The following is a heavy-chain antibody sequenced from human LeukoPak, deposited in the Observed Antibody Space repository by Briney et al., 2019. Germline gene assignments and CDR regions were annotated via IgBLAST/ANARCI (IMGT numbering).Heavy chain of an antibody. Sequence: GASVKVSCKASGYTFTGYYMHWVRQAPGQGLEWMGWINPNSGGTNYAQKFQGRVTMTRDTSISTAYMELSRLRSDDTAVYYCARDRPPIAAAADTEWFDPWGLGTLVTVSS. CDR1: GYTFTGYY. J-gene: IGHJ5*02. V-gene: IGHV1-2*02. CDR3: ARDRPPIAAAADTEWFDP. D-gene: IGHD6-13*01. CDR2: INPNSGGT.